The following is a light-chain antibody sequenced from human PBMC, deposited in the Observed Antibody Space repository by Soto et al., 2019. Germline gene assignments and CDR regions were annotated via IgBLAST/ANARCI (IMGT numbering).Light chain of an antibody. V-gene: IGLV1-44*01. Sequence: QSVLTQPPSASGTPGQRVTISCSGSTSNIGSNTVNWYQQLPGTAPKLLIYYDNLRPSVVPDRISGSKSGTSASLAISGLQSDDDADYYCAAWDDSLNGRVFGTGTKLAVL. CDR1: TSNIGSNT. CDR3: AAWDDSLNGRV. CDR2: YDN. J-gene: IGLJ1*01.